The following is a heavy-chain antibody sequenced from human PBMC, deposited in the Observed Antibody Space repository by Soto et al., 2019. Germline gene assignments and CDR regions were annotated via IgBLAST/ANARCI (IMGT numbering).Heavy chain of an antibody. D-gene: IGHD2-21*02. CDR1: GGSISSSNW. CDR2: IYHSGST. V-gene: IGHV4-4*02. J-gene: IGHJ4*02. Sequence: SETLSLTCTVSGGSISSSNWWSWVRQPPGKGLEWIGEIYHSGSTNYNPSLKSRVTISVDKSKNQFSLKLSSVTAADTAVYYCARAGVTHLHPNYFEYWCQGPRVSVFS. CDR3: ARAGVTHLHPNYFEY.